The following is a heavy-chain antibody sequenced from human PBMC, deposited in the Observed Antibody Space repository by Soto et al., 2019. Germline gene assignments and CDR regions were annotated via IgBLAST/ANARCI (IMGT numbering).Heavy chain of an antibody. CDR3: ARGYCGGGTCYRFNFDY. CDR1: GGSISSYY. D-gene: IGHD2-15*01. Sequence: SETLSLTCTVSGGSISSYYWSWIRQPPGKGLEWIGYINYSGSTNSNPSLKGRVTTSVDTSKNQFSLKLSSVTAADTAVYYCARGYCGGGTCYRFNFDYWGQGTLVTVSS. J-gene: IGHJ4*02. V-gene: IGHV4-59*01. CDR2: INYSGST.